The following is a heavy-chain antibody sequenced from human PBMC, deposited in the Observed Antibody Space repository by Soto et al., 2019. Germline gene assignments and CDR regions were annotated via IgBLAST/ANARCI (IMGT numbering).Heavy chain of an antibody. D-gene: IGHD6-25*01. CDR1: GFTFSSYG. Sequence: PGGSLRLSCAASGFTFSSYGMHWVRQAPGKGLEWVAVISYDGSNKYYADSMKGRFTISRDNSKNTLYLQMNSLRAEDTAVYYCAKDVSAYYYYSGMDVWGQGTTVTVS. CDR3: AKDVSAYYYYSGMDV. J-gene: IGHJ6*02. V-gene: IGHV3-30*18. CDR2: ISYDGSNK.